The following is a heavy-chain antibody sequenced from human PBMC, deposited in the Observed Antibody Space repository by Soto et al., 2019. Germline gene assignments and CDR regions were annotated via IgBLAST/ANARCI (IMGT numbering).Heavy chain of an antibody. J-gene: IGHJ4*02. V-gene: IGHV3-30*18. D-gene: IGHD6-19*01. CDR2: VSHDGRNT. Sequence: VQLVESGGGVVQPGRSLRLSCAASGFTFSDYAMHWVRQAPGKGLEWVAVVSHDGRNTHYADSMKGRFTISRDSSKNTVSLEMTSLRAEDAAVYYCAKGGRQWLVTSDFNYWGQGALVTVSS. CDR3: AKGGRQWLVTSDFNY. CDR1: GFTFSDYA.